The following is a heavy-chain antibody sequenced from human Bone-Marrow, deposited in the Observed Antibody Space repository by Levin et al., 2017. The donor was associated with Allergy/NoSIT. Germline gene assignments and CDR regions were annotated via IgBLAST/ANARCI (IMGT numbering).Heavy chain of an antibody. CDR3: ATSVSTTHIAFDS. CDR1: GFTFDGYC. Sequence: GGSLRLSCVVSGFTFDGYCMHWVRQAPGRGLEWVSLICWNGASTSYADSVRGRFTISRDNSKNSLYLQMNSLRTEDTAFYYCATSVSTTHIAFDSWGQGTLVTVSS. CDR2: ICWNGAST. V-gene: IGHV3-43*01. J-gene: IGHJ4*02. D-gene: IGHD5/OR15-5a*01.